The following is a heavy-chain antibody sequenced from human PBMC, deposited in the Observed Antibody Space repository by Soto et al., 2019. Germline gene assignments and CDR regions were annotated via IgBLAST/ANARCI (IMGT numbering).Heavy chain of an antibody. J-gene: IGHJ4*02. CDR1: GFTFDDYA. Sequence: PGWSLRLSCAASGFTFDDYAMHWVRQAPGKGLEWVSGISWNSGSIGYADSVKGRFTISRDNAKNSLYLQMNSLRAEDTALYYRAKQGPTEHYYGSGRFDYWGQGTLVTVS. D-gene: IGHD3-10*01. CDR2: ISWNSGSI. CDR3: AKQGPTEHYYGSGRFDY. V-gene: IGHV3-9*01.